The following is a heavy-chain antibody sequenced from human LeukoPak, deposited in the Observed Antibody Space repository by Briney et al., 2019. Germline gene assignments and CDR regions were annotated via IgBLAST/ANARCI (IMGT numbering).Heavy chain of an antibody. D-gene: IGHD3-10*01. Sequence: PSETLSLTCTVSGGSISASGVYWAWIRRPPGKGLEWIGSLYYGATNYYNPSLRSRVTISGDTSKNQISLELASVTAADTAVYYCARWSHSPSGSPYWGQGTQVTVSS. CDR3: ARWSHSPSGSPY. CDR2: LYYGATN. CDR1: GGSISASGVY. J-gene: IGHJ4*02. V-gene: IGHV4-39*01.